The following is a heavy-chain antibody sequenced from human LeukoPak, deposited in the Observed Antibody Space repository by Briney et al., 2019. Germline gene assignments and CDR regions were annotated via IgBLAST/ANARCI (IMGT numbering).Heavy chain of an antibody. J-gene: IGHJ4*02. D-gene: IGHD3-16*01. CDR2: ISNSGNT. CDR3: ARGGGYFDS. V-gene: IGHV4-59*01. CDR1: GGSISSYY. Sequence: SETLSLTCTVSGGSISSYYLNWIRQPPGKGLEWIGYISNSGNTNYNPSLKSRVTISVDTSKNHLSLKLSSVTAADTAVYYCARGGGYFDSWGQGTLVTVPS.